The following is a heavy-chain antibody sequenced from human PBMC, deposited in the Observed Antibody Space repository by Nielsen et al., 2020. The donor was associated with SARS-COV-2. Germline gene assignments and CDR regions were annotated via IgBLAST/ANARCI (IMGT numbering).Heavy chain of an antibody. CDR2: ISYDGSNK. D-gene: IGHD6-13*01. Sequence: GESLKISCAASGFTFSSYGMHWVRQAPGKGLEWVAVISYDGSNKYYADSVKGRFTISRDNSKNTLYLQMNSLRAEDTAVYYCARDLTDSSQFDYWGQGTLVTVSS. CDR3: ARDLTDSSQFDY. J-gene: IGHJ4*02. CDR1: GFTFSSYG. V-gene: IGHV3-30*19.